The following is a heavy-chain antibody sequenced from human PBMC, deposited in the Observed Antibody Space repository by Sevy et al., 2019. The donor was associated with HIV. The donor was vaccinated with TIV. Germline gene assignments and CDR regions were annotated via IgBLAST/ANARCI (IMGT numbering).Heavy chain of an antibody. J-gene: IGHJ4*02. V-gene: IGHV1-8*01. CDR1: GYTFTSYD. Sequence: ASVKVSYKASGYTFTSYDINWVRQATGQGLEWMGWMNPNSGNTGYAQKFQGRVTMTRNTSISTAYMELSSLRSEDTAVYYCARGGERHCTNGVCYGFDYWAQGTLVTVSS. CDR3: ARGGERHCTNGVCYGFDY. CDR2: MNPNSGNT. D-gene: IGHD2-8*01.